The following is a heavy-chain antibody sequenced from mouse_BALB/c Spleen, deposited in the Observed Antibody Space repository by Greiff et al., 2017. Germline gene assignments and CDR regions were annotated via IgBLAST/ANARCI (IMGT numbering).Heavy chain of an antibody. J-gene: IGHJ3*01. D-gene: IGHD2-2*01. CDR2: IDPENGNT. CDR3: ARGGYGFAY. V-gene: IGHV14-1*02. CDR1: GFTITDYY. Sequence: EVQLQQSGAELVRPGALVKMSCKASGFTITDYYMHWVKQTPEQGLEWIGWIDPENGNTIYDPKFQGKASITADTSANTAYLQLSSLTSEDTAVYYCARGGYGFAYWGQGTLVTVSA.